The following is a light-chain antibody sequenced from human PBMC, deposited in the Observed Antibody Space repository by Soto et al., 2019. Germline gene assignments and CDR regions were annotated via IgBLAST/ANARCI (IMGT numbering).Light chain of an antibody. CDR1: QSVSNN. Sequence: ELVMTQSPATLSVSPGERATLSCRASQSVSNNLAWYQQKPGQAPRLLIHGASTRATGITARFSGSGSGTEFTLTISSLQSEDFAIYYCQHQSSWPRTFGQGTKVEIK. CDR3: QHQSSWPRT. V-gene: IGKV3-15*01. J-gene: IGKJ1*01. CDR2: GAS.